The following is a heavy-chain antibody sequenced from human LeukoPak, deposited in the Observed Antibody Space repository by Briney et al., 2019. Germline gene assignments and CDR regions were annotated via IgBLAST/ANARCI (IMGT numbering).Heavy chain of an antibody. CDR1: GYSISSGYY. J-gene: IGHJ4*02. CDR2: IYHSGST. V-gene: IGHV4-38-2*02. CDR3: ARDLTSSGSYFSGFDY. Sequence: SETLSLTCTVSGYSISSGYYWGWIRQPPGKGLEWIGSIYHSGSTYYNPSLKSRVTISVDTSKNQFSLKLSSVTAADTAVYYCARDLTSSGSYFSGFDYWGQGTLVTVSS. D-gene: IGHD1-26*01.